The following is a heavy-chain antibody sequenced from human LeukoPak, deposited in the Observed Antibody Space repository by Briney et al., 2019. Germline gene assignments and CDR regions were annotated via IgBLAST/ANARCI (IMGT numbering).Heavy chain of an antibody. D-gene: IGHD3-10*01. CDR2: ISGSGGST. V-gene: IGHV3-23*01. Sequence: KTGGSLRLSCAASGFTFSSYAMSWVRQAPGKGLEGVSAISGSGGSTYHADSVKGRFTISRDIPKNTLYLQMNSLRAEDTAVYYCARPLSSMVRGVIIKVEAFDIWGQGTMVTVSS. CDR1: GFTFSSYA. J-gene: IGHJ3*02. CDR3: ARPLSSMVRGVIIKVEAFDI.